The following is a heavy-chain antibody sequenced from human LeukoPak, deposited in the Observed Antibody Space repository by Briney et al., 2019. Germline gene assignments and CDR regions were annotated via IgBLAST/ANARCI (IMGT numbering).Heavy chain of an antibody. CDR1: GGSISNYY. D-gene: IGHD1-1*01. CDR2: ISTSGST. Sequence: SETLSLTCTVSGGSISNYYWSWIRQPAGKGLEWIGRISTSGSTNYNPSLKSRVTISVDTSKNQFSLKLSSVTAADTAVYYCARGQTQLNYYYYMDVWGKGTTVTVSS. V-gene: IGHV4-4*07. J-gene: IGHJ6*03. CDR3: ARGQTQLNYYYYMDV.